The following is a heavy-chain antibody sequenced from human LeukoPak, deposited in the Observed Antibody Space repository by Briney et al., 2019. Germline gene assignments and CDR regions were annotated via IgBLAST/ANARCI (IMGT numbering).Heavy chain of an antibody. CDR2: ISAYNGNT. CDR3: ARDERYCSGGSCYYGGEGY. J-gene: IGHJ4*02. D-gene: IGHD2-15*01. V-gene: IGHV1-18*01. Sequence: GASVKVSYKASGYTFTSYGISWVRQAPGQGLEWMAWISAYNGNTNYAQKLQGRVTMTTDTSTSTAYMELRSLRSDDTAVYYCARDERYCSGGSCYYGGEGYWGQGTLVTVSS. CDR1: GYTFTSYG.